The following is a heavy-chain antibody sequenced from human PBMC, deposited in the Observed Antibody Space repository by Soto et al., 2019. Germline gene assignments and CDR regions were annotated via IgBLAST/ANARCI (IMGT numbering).Heavy chain of an antibody. J-gene: IGHJ4*02. V-gene: IGHV4-59*08. CDR2: YSDSA. Sequence: WTWIRPPPGKGLEWIGDYSDSASYSPSLKSRVTISADMFKNQFSLNLSSVNAADTAVYYCAAYRRGEGGRGYWGQGTLVTVSS. D-gene: IGHD6-19*01. CDR3: AAYRRGEGGRGY.